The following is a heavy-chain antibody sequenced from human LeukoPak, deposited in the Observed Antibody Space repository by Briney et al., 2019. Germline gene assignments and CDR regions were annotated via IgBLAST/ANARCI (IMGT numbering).Heavy chain of an antibody. J-gene: IGHJ4*02. Sequence: NSGGSLRLSCAASGFTFSSYSMNWVRRAPGKGLEWVSSISSSSSYIYYADSVKGRFTISRDNAKNSLYLQMNSLRAEDTAVYYCARVSTDFWSGYSYWGQGTLVTVSS. V-gene: IGHV3-21*01. CDR1: GFTFSSYS. D-gene: IGHD3-3*01. CDR2: ISSSSSYI. CDR3: ARVSTDFWSGYSY.